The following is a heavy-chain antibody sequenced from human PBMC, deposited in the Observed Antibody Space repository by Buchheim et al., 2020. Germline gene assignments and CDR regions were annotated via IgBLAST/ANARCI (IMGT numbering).Heavy chain of an antibody. CDR2: IKQDGSEK. CDR3: ARDDYSNYVGHGMDV. D-gene: IGHD4-11*01. J-gene: IGHJ6*02. CDR1: GFTFSSYW. V-gene: IGHV3-7*01. Sequence: EVQLVESGGGLVQPGGSLRLSCAASGFTFSSYWMSWVRQAPGKGLEWVANIKQDGSEKYYVDSVKGRFTISRDNAKNSLYMQMNSLRAEDTAVYYCARDDYSNYVGHGMDVWGQGTT.